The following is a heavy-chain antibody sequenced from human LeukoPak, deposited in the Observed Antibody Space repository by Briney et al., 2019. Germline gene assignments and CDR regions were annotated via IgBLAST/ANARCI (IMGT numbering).Heavy chain of an antibody. CDR2: IYSGGST. Sequence: GGSLRLSWAASGFTVSNNYMSWVRQAPGKGLEWVALIYSGGSTYYADFVKGRFTISRDNSKNTLYLQMSSLRAEDTAVYYCAGFSHKGVWGQGTTVTVSS. CDR3: AGFSHKGV. CDR1: GFTVSNNY. J-gene: IGHJ6*02. V-gene: IGHV3-66*01.